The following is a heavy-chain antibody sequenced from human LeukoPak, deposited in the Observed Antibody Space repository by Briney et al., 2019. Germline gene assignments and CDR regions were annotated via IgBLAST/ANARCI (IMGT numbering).Heavy chain of an antibody. J-gene: IGHJ4*02. D-gene: IGHD5-18*01. CDR2: IIPILGIA. V-gene: IGHV1-69*04. Sequence: SVKVSCKASGGTFSSYAISWVRQAPGQGLEWMGRIIPILGIANYAQKFQGRVTITADKSTSTAYMELSSLRSEDTAVYYCASVRGYSYGYGYWSQGTLVTVSS. CDR3: ASVRGYSYGYGY. CDR1: GGTFSSYA.